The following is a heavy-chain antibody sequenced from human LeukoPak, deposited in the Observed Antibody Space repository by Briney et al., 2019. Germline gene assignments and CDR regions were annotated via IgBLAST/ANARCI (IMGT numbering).Heavy chain of an antibody. CDR3: ARARTYYDILTGYPPLLYYYYMDV. CDR1: GGTFSSYA. CDR2: IIPIFGTA. J-gene: IGHJ6*03. V-gene: IGHV1-69*05. D-gene: IGHD3-9*01. Sequence: SVKVSCKASGGTFSSYAISWVRQAPGQGLEWMGGIIPIFGTANYAQKFQGRVTITTDESTSTAYMELSSLRSEDTAVYYCARARTYYDILTGYPPLLYYYYMDVWGKRTTVTISS.